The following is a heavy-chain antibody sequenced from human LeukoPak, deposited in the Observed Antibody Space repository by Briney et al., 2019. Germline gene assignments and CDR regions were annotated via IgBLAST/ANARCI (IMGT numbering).Heavy chain of an antibody. V-gene: IGHV3-23*01. CDR2: ISGSGGST. CDR1: GFTVSSNY. J-gene: IGHJ4*02. Sequence: GGSLRLSCAASGFTVSSNYMSWVRQAPGKGLEWVSAISGSGGSTYYADSVKGRFTISRDNSKNTLYLQMNSLRAEDTAVYYCAKGPPRDYYDSSGYYPHWGQGTLVTVSS. CDR3: AKGPPRDYYDSSGYYPH. D-gene: IGHD3-22*01.